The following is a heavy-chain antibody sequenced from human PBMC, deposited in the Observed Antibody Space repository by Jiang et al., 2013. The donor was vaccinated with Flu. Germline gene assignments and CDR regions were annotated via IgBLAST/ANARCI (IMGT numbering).Heavy chain of an antibody. CDR3: ARGRGMDV. CDR1: GGSFSGYY. Sequence: LLKPSETLSLTCAVYGGSFSGYYWSWIRQPPGKGLEWIGEINHSGSTNYNPSLKSRVTISVDTSKNQFSLKLSSVTAADTAVYYCARGRGMDVWGKGDHGHRLL. CDR2: INHSGST. J-gene: IGHJ6*04. V-gene: IGHV4-34*01.